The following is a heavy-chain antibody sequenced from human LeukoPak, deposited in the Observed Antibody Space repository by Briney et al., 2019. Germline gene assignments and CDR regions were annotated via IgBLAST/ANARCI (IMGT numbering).Heavy chain of an antibody. D-gene: IGHD3-22*01. CDR3: ASFDYYYDSSVYYRVFDI. Sequence: PSETLSLTCAVYGGSFSGYYWSWIRQPPGKGLEWIGEVNHSGSTNYNPSLRSRVTISVDTSKNQFSLKLSSVTAADTAVYYCASFDYYYDSSVYYRVFDIWGQGTMVTVSS. CDR2: VNHSGST. J-gene: IGHJ3*02. CDR1: GGSFSGYY. V-gene: IGHV4-34*01.